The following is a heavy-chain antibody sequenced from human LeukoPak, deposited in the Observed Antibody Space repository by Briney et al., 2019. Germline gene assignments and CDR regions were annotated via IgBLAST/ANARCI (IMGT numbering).Heavy chain of an antibody. J-gene: IGHJ5*02. V-gene: IGHV4-61*01. CDR2: IYYSGST. CDR3: ARHPGRFLSYYYDSSGYYDWFDP. CDR1: GGSFSSGSYY. D-gene: IGHD3-22*01. Sequence: SETLSLTCTVSGGSFSSGSYYWSWIRQPPGKGLEWIGYIYYSGSTNYNPSLKSRVTISVDTSKNQFSLKLSSVTAADTAVYYCARHPGRFLSYYYDSSGYYDWFDPWGQGTLVTVSS.